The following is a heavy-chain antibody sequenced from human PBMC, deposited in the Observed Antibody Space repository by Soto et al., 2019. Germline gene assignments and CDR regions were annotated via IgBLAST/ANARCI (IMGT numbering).Heavy chain of an antibody. CDR1: GGTFSSYA. J-gene: IGHJ4*02. V-gene: IGHV1-69*01. D-gene: IGHD2-15*01. CDR2: IIPIFGTA. Sequence: QVQLVQSGAEVKKPGSSVKVSCKASGGTFSSYAISWVRQAPGQGLEWMGGIIPIFGTANYAQKFQGRVTITADESTSTADMELSSLRSEDTAVYYCARLGYCSGGSCLGYYFDYWGQGTLVTVSS. CDR3: ARLGYCSGGSCLGYYFDY.